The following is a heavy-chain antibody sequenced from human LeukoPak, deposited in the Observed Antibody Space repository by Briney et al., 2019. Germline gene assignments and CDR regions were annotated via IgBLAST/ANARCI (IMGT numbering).Heavy chain of an antibody. CDR2: IRGSSTI. CDR1: GFSFSTSS. D-gene: IGHD2-2*01. J-gene: IGHJ4*02. Sequence: GGSLRLSCAASGFSFSTSSMSWVRQTPGKGLEWISYIRGSSTIYYADSVKGRFTISRDNARNSLYLQMNDLRAEDTGVYFCARDARSHCGTDACYGPYFDCWGQGSLVTVSS. CDR3: ARDARSHCGTDACYGPYFDC. V-gene: IGHV3-48*01.